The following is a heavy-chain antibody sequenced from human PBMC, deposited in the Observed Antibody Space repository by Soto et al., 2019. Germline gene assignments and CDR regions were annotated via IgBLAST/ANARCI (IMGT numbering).Heavy chain of an antibody. CDR3: AKTEPNIVVVPAATNWFDP. CDR2: ISGSGGST. V-gene: IGHV3-23*01. Sequence: GGSLRLSCAASGFTFSSYAMSWVRQAPGKGLEWVSAISGSGGSTYYADSVKGRFTISRDNSKNTLYLQMNSLRVEDTAVYYCAKTEPNIVVVPAATNWFDPWGQGTLVTVSS. J-gene: IGHJ5*02. CDR1: GFTFSSYA. D-gene: IGHD2-2*01.